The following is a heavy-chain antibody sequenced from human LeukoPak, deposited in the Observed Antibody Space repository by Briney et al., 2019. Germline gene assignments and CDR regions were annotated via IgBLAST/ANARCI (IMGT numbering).Heavy chain of an antibody. J-gene: IGHJ4*02. D-gene: IGHD5-12*01. CDR3: ARGEMATIPNFDY. V-gene: IGHV4-59*01. Sequence: SETLSLTCTVSGGSISSYYWSWIRQPPGKGLEWIGYIYYSGSTNYNPSLKSRVTISVDTSKNQFSLKLSPVTAADTAVYYCARGEMATIPNFDYWGQGTLVTVSS. CDR2: IYYSGST. CDR1: GGSISSYY.